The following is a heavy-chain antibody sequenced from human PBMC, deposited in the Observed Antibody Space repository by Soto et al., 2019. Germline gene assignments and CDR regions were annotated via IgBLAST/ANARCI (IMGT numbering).Heavy chain of an antibody. CDR2: ISSDGSNK. J-gene: IGHJ4*02. D-gene: IGHD6-19*01. CDR3: ARGSGYSSGWSYFDF. Sequence: PGGSLRLSCAASGFTFSNYAIHWVRQAPGKGLEWVAFISSDGSNKYYADSVKCRFTISRDNSKSTLYLQMNTLRPEDTAVYYCARGSGYSSGWSYFDFWGQGTLVTVSS. V-gene: IGHV3-30-3*01. CDR1: GFTFSNYA.